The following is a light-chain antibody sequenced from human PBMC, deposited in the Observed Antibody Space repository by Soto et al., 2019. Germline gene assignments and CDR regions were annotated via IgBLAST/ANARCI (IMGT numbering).Light chain of an antibody. CDR2: DVI. CDR3: RSYTSSGTYV. Sequence: QSVLTKSASVSGSPGQSITISCAGTSSDVGGYNYVSWYQQHPGKAPKLMIYDVINRPSGVSDRFSGSKSGNSASLTISGLQAQDEADYYCRSYTSSGTYVFGTGTKVPVL. CDR1: SSDVGGYNY. J-gene: IGLJ1*01. V-gene: IGLV2-14*03.